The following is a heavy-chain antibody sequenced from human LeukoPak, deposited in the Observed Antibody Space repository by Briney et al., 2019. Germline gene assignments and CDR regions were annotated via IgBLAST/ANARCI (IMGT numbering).Heavy chain of an antibody. J-gene: IGHJ4*02. CDR3: AKAAMVAAPFDY. D-gene: IGHD2-15*01. V-gene: IGHV3-23*01. CDR2: ISGSAGST. Sequence: GGSLRLSCEASGFTFTSYAMSWVRQAPGKGLEWVSTISGSAGSTYYADSLKGRFTISRDKSKNTLYLQVNSLRAEDTATYYCAKAAMVAAPFDYWGQGTLVTVSS. CDR1: GFTFTSYA.